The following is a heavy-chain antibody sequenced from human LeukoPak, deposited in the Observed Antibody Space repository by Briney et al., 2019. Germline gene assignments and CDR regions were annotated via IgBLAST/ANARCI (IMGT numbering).Heavy chain of an antibody. D-gene: IGHD3-10*01. CDR2: INSDGSTT. CDR3: AKDSGYYGGYYFDY. J-gene: IGHJ4*02. V-gene: IGHV3-74*01. Sequence: GGSLRLSCAASGFSFSSYWMHWVRQAPGKGLVWVARINSDGSTTNYADYVKGRFTISRDNAKNTLYLQMNSLRAEDTAVYYCAKDSGYYGGYYFDYWGQGTLVTVSS. CDR1: GFSFSSYW.